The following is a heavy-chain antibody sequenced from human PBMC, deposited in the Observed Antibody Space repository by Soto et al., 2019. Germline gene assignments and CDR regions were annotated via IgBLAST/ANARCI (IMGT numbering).Heavy chain of an antibody. J-gene: IGHJ4*02. CDR2: ISYTVDA. CDR1: AGSFSRSY. Sequence: PSETLSLTCSVSAGSFSRSYWGWVRQSPGEGLEWIAHISYTVDASYNPSLKSRVTISLDTSKNQIALRLMSVTAADTAVYYCVGSLMSRAMESFDFWGQGTLVTVSS. V-gene: IGHV4-59*01. D-gene: IGHD5-18*01. CDR3: VGSLMSRAMESFDF.